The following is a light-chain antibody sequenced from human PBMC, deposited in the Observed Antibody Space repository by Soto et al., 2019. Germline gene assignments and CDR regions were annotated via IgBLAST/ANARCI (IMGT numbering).Light chain of an antibody. CDR2: GAF. J-gene: IGKJ4*01. CDR1: QSVSSN. V-gene: IGKV3-20*01. CDR3: QQYGSSPLT. Sequence: IVMTESPSTLSVSTGERATLSCRASQSVSSNLAWYQQKPGQAPSLLIYGAFTRATGIPARFSGSGSGTDFTLTISRLEPEDFAVYYCQQYGSSPLTFGGGTKVDI.